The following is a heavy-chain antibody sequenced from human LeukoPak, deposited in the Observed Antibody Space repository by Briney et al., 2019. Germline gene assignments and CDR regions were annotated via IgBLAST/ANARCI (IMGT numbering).Heavy chain of an antibody. V-gene: IGHV3-48*03. D-gene: IGHD1-26*01. CDR1: GFTFSSYE. J-gene: IGHJ6*04. CDR3: ARDLYSGYGMDV. Sequence: GGSLRLSCAASGFTFSSYEMNWVRQAPGEGLEWVSYISSSGSTIYYADSVKGRFTISRDNAKNSLYLQMNSLRGEDTAVYYCARDLYSGYGMDVWGKGTTVTVSS. CDR2: ISSSGSTI.